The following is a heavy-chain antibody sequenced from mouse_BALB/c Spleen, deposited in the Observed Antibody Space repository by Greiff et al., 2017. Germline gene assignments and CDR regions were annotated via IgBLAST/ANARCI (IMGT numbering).Heavy chain of an antibody. CDR3: ARGGYIYAMDY. Sequence: VQLKESGPGLVKPSQSLSLTCTVTGYSITSDYAWNWIRQFPGNKLEWMGYISYSGSTSYNPSLKSRISITRDTSKNQFFLQLNSVTTEDTATYYCARGGYIYAMDYWGQGTSVTVSS. D-gene: IGHD2-14*01. CDR1: GYSITSDYA. J-gene: IGHJ4*01. CDR2: ISYSGST. V-gene: IGHV3-2*02.